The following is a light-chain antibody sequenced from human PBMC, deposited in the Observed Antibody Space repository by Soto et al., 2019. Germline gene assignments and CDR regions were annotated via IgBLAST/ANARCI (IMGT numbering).Light chain of an antibody. CDR1: QSVNSR. Sequence: EIVMTQSPATLSVSPGERATLSCRASQSVNSRLVWYQQKPGQAPRLLIYGPSTRATDVPARFSGSGSGTEVTLMISSLHSEDSAIYYCQQYNDWPLTFGQGTRLDIK. CDR2: GPS. J-gene: IGKJ5*01. CDR3: QQYNDWPLT. V-gene: IGKV3-15*01.